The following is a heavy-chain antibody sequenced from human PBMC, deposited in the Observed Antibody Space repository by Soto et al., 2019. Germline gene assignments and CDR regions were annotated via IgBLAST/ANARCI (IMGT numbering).Heavy chain of an antibody. CDR1: GCTFDDYA. D-gene: IGHD3-9*01. J-gene: IGHJ6*02. V-gene: IGHV3-43D*04. CDR2: ISWDGGST. CDR3: ATLTSDV. Sequence: GALRRSCSASGCTFDDYAMHWVRQAPGKGLEWVSRISWDGGSTYYADSVKGRFTISRDNSKNSLYLQMNSLRAEDTALYYCATLTSDVWGQGTKVTVYS.